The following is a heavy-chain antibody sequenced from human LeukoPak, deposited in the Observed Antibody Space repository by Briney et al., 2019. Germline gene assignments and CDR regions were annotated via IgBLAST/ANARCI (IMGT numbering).Heavy chain of an antibody. CDR2: IDNEGRST. J-gene: IGHJ4*02. CDR3: GSVFDY. CDR1: GFIFSSAW. Sequence: GGSLRLSCAASGFIFSSAWMSWVRQAPGKGLVWVSRIDNEGRSTSYADSVKGRFTISRDDAKNTLFLEMNSLRVEDTAMYYCGSVFDYWGQGALVTVSS. V-gene: IGHV3-74*01.